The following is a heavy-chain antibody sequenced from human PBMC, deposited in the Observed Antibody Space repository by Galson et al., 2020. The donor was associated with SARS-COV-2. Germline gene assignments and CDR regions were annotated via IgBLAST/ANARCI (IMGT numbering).Heavy chain of an antibody. D-gene: IGHD2-21*01. CDR3: ARTVVVIANYYYYFDV. CDR2: IYYAGST. CDR1: GGSISSHY. V-gene: IGHV4-59*11. J-gene: IGHJ6*03. Sequence: SETLSLTCTVSGGSISSHYWSWIRQSPGKGLELIGYIYYAGSTNYNPSLKSRVTISVDTSKTQFSLNLSSVTAADTAVYYCARTVVVIANYYYYFDVWGKGTTVTVSS.